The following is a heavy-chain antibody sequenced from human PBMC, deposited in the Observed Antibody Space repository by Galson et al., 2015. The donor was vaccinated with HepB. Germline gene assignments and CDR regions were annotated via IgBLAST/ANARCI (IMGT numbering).Heavy chain of an antibody. D-gene: IGHD3-9*01. Sequence: SLRLSCAASGFTFSSYAMSWVRQAPGKGLEWVSAISGSGGSTYYADSVKGRFTISRDNSKNTLYLQMNSLRAEDTAVYYCAKYEGVVRYFDWLVNWYFDLWGRGTLVTVSS. J-gene: IGHJ2*01. CDR1: GFTFSSYA. V-gene: IGHV3-23*01. CDR3: AKYEGVVRYFDWLVNWYFDL. CDR2: ISGSGGST.